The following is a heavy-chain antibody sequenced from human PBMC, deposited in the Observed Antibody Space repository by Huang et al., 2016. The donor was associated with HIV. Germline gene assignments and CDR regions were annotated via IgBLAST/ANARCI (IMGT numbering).Heavy chain of an antibody. J-gene: IGHJ4*02. CDR1: GFTFSAYG. CDR3: AKDPGGGFLPLRFQY. D-gene: IGHD3-3*01. Sequence: QVQLVESGGGVVQPGRSRRLSCEASGFTFSAYGMPGVRQAPAKGLEWVAVISYDGSNILYADSVKGRFTISRDNSKNTLYLQMNSLRPEDTAVYYCAKDPGGGFLPLRFQYWGQGILVTVSS. V-gene: IGHV3-30*18. CDR2: ISYDGSNI.